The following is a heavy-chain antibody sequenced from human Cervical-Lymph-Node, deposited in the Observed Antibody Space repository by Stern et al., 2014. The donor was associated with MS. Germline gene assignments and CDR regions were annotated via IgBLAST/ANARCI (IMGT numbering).Heavy chain of an antibody. J-gene: IGHJ3*01. V-gene: IGHV3-11*01. Sequence: QVQLVQSGGDLVKPGGSLRLSCEASGFMFRDYYMSWLRQAPGKGPEWLSYISSGGSTMYYTPSVQGRFTISRDNAKNSLYLDMNSLRAEDTAVYYCARDVWSPSPPNSDWYRFVASDLWGQGTMVTVSS. CDR3: ARDVWSPSPPNSDWYRFVASDL. CDR2: ISSGGSTM. D-gene: IGHD6-19*01. CDR1: GFMFRDYY.